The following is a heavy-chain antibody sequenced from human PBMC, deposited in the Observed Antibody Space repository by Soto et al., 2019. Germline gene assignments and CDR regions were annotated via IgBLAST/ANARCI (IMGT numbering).Heavy chain of an antibody. V-gene: IGHV4-39*01. J-gene: IGHJ4*02. CDR1: SGSISSSSYF. Sequence: SETLSLTCSVSSGSISSSSYFWGWLRQPPGMGPEWIGSIDYSGTTYYNPSLKTRVTISVDTSKNQFSLRLNSVTASDTAVYYCARHSASVGVPFTFWGQGTLVTVSS. CDR2: IDYSGTT. D-gene: IGHD1-26*01. CDR3: ARHSASVGVPFTF.